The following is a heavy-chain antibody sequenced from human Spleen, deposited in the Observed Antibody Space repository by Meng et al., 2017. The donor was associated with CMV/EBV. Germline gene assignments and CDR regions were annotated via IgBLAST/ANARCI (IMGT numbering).Heavy chain of an antibody. CDR1: GFTFSSYS. V-gene: IGHV3-48*04. D-gene: IGHD1-26*01. Sequence: GGSLRLSCAASGFTFSSYSINWVRQAPGKGLEWVSYISSSGSTIYYADSVKGRFTISRDNAKNSLYLQMNSLRAEDTAVYYCARFRRELGYFDYWGQGTLVTVSS. CDR2: ISSSGSTI. J-gene: IGHJ4*02. CDR3: ARFRRELGYFDY.